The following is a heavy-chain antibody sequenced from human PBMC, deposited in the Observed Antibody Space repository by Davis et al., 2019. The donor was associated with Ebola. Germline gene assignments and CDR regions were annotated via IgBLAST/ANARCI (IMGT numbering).Heavy chain of an antibody. Sequence: PSETLSLTCAVYGGSFSGYYWSWIRQPPGKGLEWIGEINHSGSTNYNPSLKSRVTISVDTSKNQFSLKLSSVTAADTAVYYCARGSGYGATHYWGQGTLVTVSS. D-gene: IGHD3-10*01. CDR3: ARGSGYGATHY. CDR2: INHSGST. V-gene: IGHV4-34*01. CDR1: GGSFSGYY. J-gene: IGHJ4*02.